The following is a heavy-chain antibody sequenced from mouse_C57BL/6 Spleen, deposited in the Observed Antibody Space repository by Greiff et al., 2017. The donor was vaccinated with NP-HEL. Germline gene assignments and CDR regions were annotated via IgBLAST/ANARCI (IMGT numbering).Heavy chain of an antibody. J-gene: IGHJ4*01. CDR1: GYTFTDYY. CDR2: IYPGSGNT. Sequence: QVQLKESGAELVRPGASVKLSCKASGYTFTDYYINWVKQRPGQGLEWIARIYPGSGNTYYNEKFKGKATLTAEKSSSTAYMQLSSLTSEDSAVYFCARGVGSSSYYAMDYWGQGTSVTVSS. D-gene: IGHD1-1*01. CDR3: ARGVGSSSYYAMDY. V-gene: IGHV1-76*01.